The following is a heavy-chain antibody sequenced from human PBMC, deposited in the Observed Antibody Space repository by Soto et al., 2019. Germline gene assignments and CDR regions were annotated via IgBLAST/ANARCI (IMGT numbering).Heavy chain of an antibody. CDR1: GFTFSSYA. D-gene: IGHD5-12*01. V-gene: IGHV3-23*01. CDR2: ISGSGGST. Sequence: VQLLESGGGLVQPGGSLRLSCAASGFTFSSYAMSWVRQAPGKGLEWVSAISGSGGSTYYADSVKGRFTISRDNSKNTLYLQMNSLRAEDTAVYYCAKEWKPPNIVATTGLSYYFDYWGQGTLVTVSS. J-gene: IGHJ4*02. CDR3: AKEWKPPNIVATTGLSYYFDY.